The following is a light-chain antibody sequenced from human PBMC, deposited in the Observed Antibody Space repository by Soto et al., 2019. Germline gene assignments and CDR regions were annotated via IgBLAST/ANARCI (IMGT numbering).Light chain of an antibody. CDR2: DAS. CDR1: QSISRS. J-gene: IGKJ3*01. V-gene: IGKV1-5*01. Sequence: DIQMTQSPSTLSASVGYRVTITCRASQSISRSLAWYQQKPGKAPNLLIYDASSLESGVPSRFSGSGFGTEFTLTISSLQPDDFATYYCQQYNSYLLTFGPGTKVDIK. CDR3: QQYNSYLLT.